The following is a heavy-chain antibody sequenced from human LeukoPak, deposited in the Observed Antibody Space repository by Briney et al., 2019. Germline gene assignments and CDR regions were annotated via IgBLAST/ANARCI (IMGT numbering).Heavy chain of an antibody. CDR2: INHSGST. CDR3: ARKVYAASLDY. V-gene: IGHV4-34*01. Sequence: SETLSLTCAVYGGSSSGYYWSWIRQPPGKGLEWIGEINHSGSTNYNPSLKSRVTISVDTSKNQFSLKLSSVTAADTAVYYCARKVYAASLDYWGQGTLVTVSS. CDR1: GGSSSGYY. D-gene: IGHD2-8*01. J-gene: IGHJ4*02.